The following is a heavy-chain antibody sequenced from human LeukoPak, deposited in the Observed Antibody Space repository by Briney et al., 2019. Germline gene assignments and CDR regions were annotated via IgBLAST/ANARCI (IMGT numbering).Heavy chain of an antibody. V-gene: IGHV4-34*01. J-gene: IGHJ4*02. Sequence: SETLSLTCAVYGGSFSGYYWSWIRQPPGKGLEWIGEINHSGSTNYNPSLKSRVTISVDTSKNQFSLKLSSVTAADTAVYYCARVRGYYDILPLFDYWGQGTLVTVSS. CDR1: GGSFSGYY. CDR3: ARVRGYYDILPLFDY. D-gene: IGHD3-9*01. CDR2: INHSGST.